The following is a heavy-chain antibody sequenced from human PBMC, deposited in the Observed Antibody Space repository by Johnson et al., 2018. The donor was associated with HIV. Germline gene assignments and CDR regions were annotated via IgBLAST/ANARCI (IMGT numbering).Heavy chain of an antibody. CDR1: GFTFSSYP. J-gene: IGHJ3*02. CDR3: ARVKGAFDI. Sequence: QVQLVESGGGLVQPGGSLRLSCAASGFTFSSYPMYWVRQPPGKGLEWVAVISFDGSNKYYADSVKGRFTISRDNSKNTLYLQMNSLRAEDTAVYYCARVKGAFDIWGQGTMVTVSS. CDR2: ISFDGSNK. V-gene: IGHV3-30*04.